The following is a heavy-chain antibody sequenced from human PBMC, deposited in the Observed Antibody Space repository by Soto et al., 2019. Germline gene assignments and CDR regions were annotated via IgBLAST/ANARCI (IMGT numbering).Heavy chain of an antibody. CDR3: ARGVVVVAATPCWFDP. CDR2: IYYSGST. CDR1: GGSISSGGYY. Sequence: QVQLQESGPGLVKPSQTLSLTCTVSGGSISSGGYYWSWIRQHPGKGLEWIGYIYYSGSTYYNPSIKSRVTISVDTSKNQFSLKLSSVTAADTAVYYCARGVVVVAATPCWFDPWGQGTLVTVSS. J-gene: IGHJ5*02. V-gene: IGHV4-31*03. D-gene: IGHD2-15*01.